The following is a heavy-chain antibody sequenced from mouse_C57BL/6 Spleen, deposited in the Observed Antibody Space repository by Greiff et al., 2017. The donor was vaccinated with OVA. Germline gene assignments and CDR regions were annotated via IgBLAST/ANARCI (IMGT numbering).Heavy chain of an antibody. CDR1: GYTFTSYW. D-gene: IGHD2-1*01. V-gene: IGHV1-55*01. CDR3: AKGIYYGNYGVAY. Sequence: VQLQQPGAELVKPGASVKMSCKASGYTFTSYWITWVKQRPGQGLEWIGDIYPGSGSTNYNEKFKSKATLTVDTSSSTAYMQLSSLTSEDSAVYYCAKGIYYGNYGVAYWGQGTLVTVSA. CDR2: IYPGSGST. J-gene: IGHJ3*01.